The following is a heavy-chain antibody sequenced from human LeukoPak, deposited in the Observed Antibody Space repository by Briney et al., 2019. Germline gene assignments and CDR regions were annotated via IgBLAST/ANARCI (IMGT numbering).Heavy chain of an antibody. Sequence: GGSLGLSCAASGFTFSNYWMHWVRQVPGKGLVWVSRISSDGNNIQYADSVKGRFTISRDNAKNTLYLQMNSLRVEDTAVYYCARIIVGATGIDYWGQGTLVTVSS. D-gene: IGHD1-26*01. CDR2: ISSDGNNI. CDR3: ARIIVGATGIDY. J-gene: IGHJ4*02. V-gene: IGHV3-74*01. CDR1: GFTFSNYW.